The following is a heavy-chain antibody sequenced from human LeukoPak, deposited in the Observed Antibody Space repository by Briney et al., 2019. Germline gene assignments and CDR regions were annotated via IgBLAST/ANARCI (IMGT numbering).Heavy chain of an antibody. CDR3: AKGVSDSSGYYYGGSDAFDI. J-gene: IGHJ3*02. D-gene: IGHD3-22*01. Sequence: PGGSLRLSCAASGFTFSSYAMSWVRQAPGKGLEWVSAISGSGGSTYYADSVKGRFTISRDNSKNTLYLQMNSLRAEDTAVYYCAKGVSDSSGYYYGGSDAFDIWDQGTMVTVSS. CDR2: ISGSGGST. CDR1: GFTFSSYA. V-gene: IGHV3-23*01.